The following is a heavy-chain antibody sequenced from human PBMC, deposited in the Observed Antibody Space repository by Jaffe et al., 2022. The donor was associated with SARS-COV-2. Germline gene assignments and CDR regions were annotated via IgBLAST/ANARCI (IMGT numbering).Heavy chain of an antibody. CDR1: GASISSNF. Sequence: QVQLQESGPGLVKPSETLSLTCTVSGASISSNFWSWIRQPPGKGLEWIGYIYYSGSTNYNPSLKSRVTISVDTSKNQFSLKLSSVTAADTAVYYCARLSGEFRVYYYYYGMDVWGQGTTVTVSS. D-gene: IGHD3-16*02. CDR3: ARLSGEFRVYYYYYGMDV. CDR2: IYYSGST. J-gene: IGHJ6*02. V-gene: IGHV4-59*01.